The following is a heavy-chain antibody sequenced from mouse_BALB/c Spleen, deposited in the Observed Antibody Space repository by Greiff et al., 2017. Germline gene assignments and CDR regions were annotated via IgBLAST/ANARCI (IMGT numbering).Heavy chain of an antibody. Sequence: EVMLVESGGGLVQPGGSLRLSCATSGFTFTDYYMSWVRQPPGKALEWLGFIRNKANGYTTEYSASVKGRFTISRDNSQSILYLQMNTLRAEDSATYYCARDSYYFDYWGQGTTLTVSS. J-gene: IGHJ2*01. V-gene: IGHV7-3*02. CDR3: ARDSYYFDY. CDR2: IRNKANGYTT. CDR1: GFTFTDYY.